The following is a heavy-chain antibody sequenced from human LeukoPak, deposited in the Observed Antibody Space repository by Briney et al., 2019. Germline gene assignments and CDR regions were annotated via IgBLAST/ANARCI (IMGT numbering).Heavy chain of an antibody. D-gene: IGHD4-11*01. CDR2: IWSDGTNS. CDR1: GFIYSHYG. V-gene: IGHV3-33*08. J-gene: IGHJ4*01. Sequence: GGSLRLSCAASGFIYSHYGMHWVRQAPGKGLEWVAVIWSDGTNSFYGGSVKGRFTISRDNSQNTLFLQMDSLRVEDTAVYYCVRDAQRGFDYSNSLRYWGHGTLVTVSP. CDR3: VRDAQRGFDYSNSLRY.